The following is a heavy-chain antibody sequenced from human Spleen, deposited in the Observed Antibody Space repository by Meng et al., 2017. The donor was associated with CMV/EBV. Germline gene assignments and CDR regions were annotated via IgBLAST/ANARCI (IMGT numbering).Heavy chain of an antibody. CDR1: GGSFSGYY. CDR3: ARSLIGYRLCYFDY. Sequence: SETLSLTCAVYGGSFSGYYWSWIRQSPGKGLEWIGEINHSGSINYNPSLKSRVTMSVDTSKNQFSLKLSSVTAADTAVYYFARSLIGYRLCYFDYWSQGTLVTVSS. V-gene: IGHV4-34*01. J-gene: IGHJ4*02. CDR2: INHSGSI. D-gene: IGHD3-9*01.